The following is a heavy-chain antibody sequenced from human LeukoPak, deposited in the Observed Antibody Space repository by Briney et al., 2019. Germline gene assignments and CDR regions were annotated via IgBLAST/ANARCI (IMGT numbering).Heavy chain of an antibody. V-gene: IGHV4-34*01. CDR3: SKVGYCSSTSCYWKYNWFDP. CDR1: GGSFSGYY. J-gene: IGHJ5*02. D-gene: IGHD2-2*01. CDR2: INHSGST. Sequence: SETLSLTCAVYGGSFSGYYWSWIRQPPGKGLEWIGEINHSGSTNYNPSLKSRVTISVDTSKNQFSLKLSSVTAADTAVYYCSKVGYCSSTSCYWKYNWFDPWGQGTLVTVSS.